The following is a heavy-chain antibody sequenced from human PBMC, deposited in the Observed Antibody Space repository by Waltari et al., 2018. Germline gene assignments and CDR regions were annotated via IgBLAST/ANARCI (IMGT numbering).Heavy chain of an antibody. CDR3: ATGVATQGEAFDI. V-gene: IGHV1-69-2*01. D-gene: IGHD5-12*01. CDR2: VDPEDGET. J-gene: IGHJ3*02. Sequence: EVQLVQSGAEVKKPGATVKISCKVSGYRFTDYYLHWVQQAPGKGLEGRGLVDPEDGETIYAEKFQGRVTITADTSTDTAYMELSSLRSEYTAVYYCATGVATQGEAFDIWGQGTMVTVSS. CDR1: GYRFTDYY.